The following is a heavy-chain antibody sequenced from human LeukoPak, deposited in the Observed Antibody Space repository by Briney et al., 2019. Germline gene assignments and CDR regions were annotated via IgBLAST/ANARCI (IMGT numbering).Heavy chain of an antibody. D-gene: IGHD3-10*01. V-gene: IGHV3-23*01. CDR2: ISGSGGST. CDR1: GFTFSSYG. CDR3: AKESRWFGELSGYYFDY. J-gene: IGHJ4*02. Sequence: PGGSQRLSCAAYGFTFSSYGMSWFRQAPGKGLEWVSAISGSGGSTYYADSVKGRFTISRDNSKNTLYLQMNSLRAEDTAVYYCAKESRWFGELSGYYFDYWGQGTLVTVSS.